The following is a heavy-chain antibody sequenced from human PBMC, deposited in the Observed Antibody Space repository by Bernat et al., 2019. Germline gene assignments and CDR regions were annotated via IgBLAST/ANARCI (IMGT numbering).Heavy chain of an antibody. CDR1: GFTLSDYY. D-gene: IGHD6-13*01. CDR2: ISSSSSYT. Sequence: QVQLVESGGGLVKPGGSLRLSCAASGFTLSDYYMNWIRQAPGKGLEWVSYISSSSSYTNYADSVKGRFTISRDNAKNSLYLQMNSLRDEDTAVYYCARDPGYSRKGWFDPWGQGTLVTVSS. J-gene: IGHJ5*02. V-gene: IGHV3-11*05. CDR3: ARDPGYSRKGWFDP.